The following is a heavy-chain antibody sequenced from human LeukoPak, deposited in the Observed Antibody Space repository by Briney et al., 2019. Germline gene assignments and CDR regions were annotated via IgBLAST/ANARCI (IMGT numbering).Heavy chain of an antibody. CDR2: IYYSGST. D-gene: IGHD2-21*02. CDR1: GGSISSYY. V-gene: IGHV4-59*12. CDR3: AREGHIVVVTGLL. J-gene: IGHJ4*02. Sequence: PSETLSLTCTVYGGSISSYYCSWIRQPPGKGLEWNGYIYYSGSTNYNPSLKSRVTISVATSKNQFSLKLGSVTDADTAGYYCAREGHIVVVTGLLWGQGTLVTVSS.